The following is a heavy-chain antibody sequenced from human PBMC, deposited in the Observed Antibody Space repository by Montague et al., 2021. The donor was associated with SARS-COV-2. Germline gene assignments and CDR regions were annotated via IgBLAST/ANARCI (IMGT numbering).Heavy chain of an antibody. V-gene: IGHV4-31*03. CDR1: GGSISSGGYY. CDR2: IYYSGST. CDR3: ARARITMKVVVNAFDI. Sequence: TLSLTCTVAGGSISSGGYYWSWIRQHPGKGPEWIGYIYYSGSTYYKPSPKSRVTIPVDTSKNKFSLKLSSVTAADTAVYYCARARITMKVVVNAFDIWGQGTMVTVSS. J-gene: IGHJ3*02. D-gene: IGHD3-22*01.